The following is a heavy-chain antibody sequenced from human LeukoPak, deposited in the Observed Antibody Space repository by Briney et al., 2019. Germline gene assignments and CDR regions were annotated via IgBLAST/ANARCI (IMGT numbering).Heavy chain of an antibody. D-gene: IGHD2-2*01. Sequence: SETLSLTCTVSGGSISSYYWSWIRQPPGKGLEWIGYNYYSGSTNYNPSLKSRVTISVDTSKNQFSLKLSSVTAADTAVYYCARGSRPDWYFDLWGRGTLVTVSS. V-gene: IGHV4-59*08. J-gene: IGHJ2*01. CDR3: ARGSRPDWYFDL. CDR2: NYYSGST. CDR1: GGSISSYY.